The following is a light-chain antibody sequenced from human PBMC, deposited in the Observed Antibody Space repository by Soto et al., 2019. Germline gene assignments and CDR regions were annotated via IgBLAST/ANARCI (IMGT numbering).Light chain of an antibody. CDR3: SSYTSSSTPRV. Sequence: QSALTQPASVSGSPGQSITISCTGTSSDVGGYHYVSWYQQHPGKAPKPMIYDVSSRPSGVSNRFSGSKSGNTASLTISGLQAEDEADYYCSSYTSSSTPRVFGGGTKVTVL. CDR1: SSDVGGYHY. J-gene: IGLJ2*01. V-gene: IGLV2-14*01. CDR2: DVS.